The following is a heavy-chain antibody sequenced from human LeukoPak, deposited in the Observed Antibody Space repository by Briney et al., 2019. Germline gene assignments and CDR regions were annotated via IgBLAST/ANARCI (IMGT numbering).Heavy chain of an antibody. J-gene: IGHJ4*02. CDR2: INPNSGGT. D-gene: IGHD2-2*01. V-gene: IGHV1-2*02. CDR1: GYTFTGYF. CDR3: ARGADCSGTSCYSQFLDY. Sequence: ASVKVSCKPSGYTFTGYFIHWVRQAPGQGLEWMGWINPNSGGTNYAQKFQGRVTMTRDTSINTAYMDLSRLRSNDTAVYYCARGADCSGTSCYSQFLDYWGQGTLVTVSS.